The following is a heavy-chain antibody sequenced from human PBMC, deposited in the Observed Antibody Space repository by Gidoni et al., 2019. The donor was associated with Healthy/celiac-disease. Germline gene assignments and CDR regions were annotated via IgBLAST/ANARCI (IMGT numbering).Heavy chain of an antibody. D-gene: IGHD2-15*01. J-gene: IGHJ3*02. CDR1: GGPISSYY. Sequence: QVQLQESGPGLVKPPETLSLTCTVSGGPISSYYWSWIRQPPGKGLEWIGDIYYSGSTSYNPSLKSRVTISVDTSKNQFSLKLSSVTAADTAVYYCARETGVVEDAFDIWGQGTMVTVSS. CDR3: ARETGVVEDAFDI. CDR2: IYYSGST. V-gene: IGHV4-59*01.